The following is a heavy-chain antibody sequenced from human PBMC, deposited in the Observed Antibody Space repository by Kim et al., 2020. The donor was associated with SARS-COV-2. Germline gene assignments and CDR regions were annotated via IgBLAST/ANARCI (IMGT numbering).Heavy chain of an antibody. J-gene: IGHJ4*02. CDR2: ISWNSGSI. CDR1: GFTFDDYA. CDR3: AKASGVFWSGYYLEVGFDY. V-gene: IGHV3-9*01. Sequence: GGSLRLSCAASGFTFDDYAMHWVRQAPGKGLEWVSGISWNSGSIGYADSVKGRFTISRDNAKNSLYLQMNSLRAEDTALYYCAKASGVFWSGYYLEVGFDYWGQGTLVTVSS. D-gene: IGHD3-3*01.